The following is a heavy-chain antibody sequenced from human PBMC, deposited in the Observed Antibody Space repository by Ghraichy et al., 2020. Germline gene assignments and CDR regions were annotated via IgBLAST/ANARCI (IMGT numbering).Heavy chain of an antibody. J-gene: IGHJ4*02. D-gene: IGHD3-10*01. CDR1: GFTFSSYD. CDR2: IRTAGDT. V-gene: IGHV3-13*01. CDR3: ARSGGSGSYYWVDH. Sequence: GGSLRLSCAASGFTFSSYDMHWVRQATGKGLEWVSAIRTAGDTYYPASVKGRFIISRENSKNSLYLHMSSLRAEDTAVYYCARSGGSGSYYWVDHWGQGTLVTVSS.